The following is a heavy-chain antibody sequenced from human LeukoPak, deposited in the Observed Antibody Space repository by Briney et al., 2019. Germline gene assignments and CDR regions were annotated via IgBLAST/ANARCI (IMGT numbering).Heavy chain of an antibody. J-gene: IGHJ4*02. V-gene: IGHV3-23*01. D-gene: IGHD3-10*01. CDR1: RFTFSDYA. CDR3: AKDGSYYGSGSYYYQPVDY. Sequence: PGGSLRLSCAASRFTFSDYAMSWVRQAPGKRLEWVSSIEGGGDGTYYADAVKGRFTISRDNSKNTLYLQMNSLRAEDTAVYYCAKDGSYYGSGSYYYQPVDYWGQGTLVTVSS. CDR2: IEGGGDGT.